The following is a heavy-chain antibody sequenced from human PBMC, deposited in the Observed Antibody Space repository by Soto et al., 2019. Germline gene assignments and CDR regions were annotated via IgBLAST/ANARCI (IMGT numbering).Heavy chain of an antibody. CDR3: AKARGIAAAGTPFDS. V-gene: IGHV3-9*01. CDR1: GFTFGDYG. Sequence: TGGSLRLSCGASGFTFGDYGMHWVRQVPGQGLEWVSGISWNSGSMGYADSVRGRFTISRDNAKNSLYLQMNSLRADDTALYYCAKARGIAAAGTPFDSWGQGTLVTVSS. D-gene: IGHD6-13*01. CDR2: ISWNSGSM. J-gene: IGHJ4*02.